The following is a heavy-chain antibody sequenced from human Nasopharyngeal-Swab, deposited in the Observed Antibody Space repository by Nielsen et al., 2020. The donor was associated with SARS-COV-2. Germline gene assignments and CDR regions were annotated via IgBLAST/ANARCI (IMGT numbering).Heavy chain of an antibody. CDR2: ISSSSSTI. CDR1: GFTFSSYS. D-gene: IGHD3-3*01. V-gene: IGHV3-48*04. Sequence: GGSLRLSCAASGFTFSSYSMNWVRQAPGKGLEWVSYISSSSSTIYYADSVRGRFTISRDNAKNSLYLQMNSLRAEDTAVYYCARDKVQLRFLEWLPRGGMDVWGQGTTVTVSS. CDR3: ARDKVQLRFLEWLPRGGMDV. J-gene: IGHJ6*02.